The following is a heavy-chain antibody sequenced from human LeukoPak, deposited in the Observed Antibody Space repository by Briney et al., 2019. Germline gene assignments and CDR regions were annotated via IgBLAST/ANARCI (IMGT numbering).Heavy chain of an antibody. J-gene: IGHJ4*02. CDR1: GFTFSSYA. V-gene: IGHV3-23*01. Sequence: GGSLRLSCAASGFTFSSYAMSWVRQTPGKGLEWVSAISGSGGSTYYADSVKGRFTISRDNSKNTLYLQMNSLRAEDTAVYYCAKSTDYDFWSGYYIGGQYYFDYWGQGTLVTVSS. D-gene: IGHD3-3*01. CDR3: AKSTDYDFWSGYYIGGQYYFDY. CDR2: ISGSGGST.